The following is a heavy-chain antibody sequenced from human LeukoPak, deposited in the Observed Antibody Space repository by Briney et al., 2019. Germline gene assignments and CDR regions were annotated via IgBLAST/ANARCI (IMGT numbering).Heavy chain of an antibody. CDR1: GFTFSSYW. V-gene: IGHV3-74*01. Sequence: GGSLRLSCAASGFTFSSYWMHWVRQAPGKGLVWVSRINSDGSSTSYADSVKGRFTISRDNAKNTLYLQMNSLRAEATAVYYCASAMKYYYYYMDVWGKGTTVTVSS. D-gene: IGHD2-2*01. CDR2: INSDGSST. CDR3: ASAMKYYYYYMDV. J-gene: IGHJ6*03.